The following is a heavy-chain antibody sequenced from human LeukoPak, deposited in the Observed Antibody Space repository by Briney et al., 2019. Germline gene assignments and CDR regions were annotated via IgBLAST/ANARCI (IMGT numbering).Heavy chain of an antibody. J-gene: IGHJ4*02. CDR3: SRNLDY. CDR2: IKQDGRIQ. V-gene: IGHV3-7*01. CDR1: GFPFSDYW. Sequence: GGSLRLSCAASGFPFSDYWMDWVRQAPGKGMEWVANIKQDGRIQYYADSVRGRFIISRNNAKNSLFLQMYCLRVEDTAIYFCSRNLDYLGQGALVTVSS.